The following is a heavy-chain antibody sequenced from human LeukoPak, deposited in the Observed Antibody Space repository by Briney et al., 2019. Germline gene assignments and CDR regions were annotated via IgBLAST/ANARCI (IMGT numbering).Heavy chain of an antibody. CDR2: INSDGSST. V-gene: IGHV3-74*01. CDR1: GFTFSSYW. Sequence: GGSLRLSCAASGFTFSSYWMHWVRQAPGKGLVWVSRINSDGSSTSYADSVKGRFTISRDNAKNTLYLQMNSLRAEDTAVYYCAKGGWYCSSTSCYIVDYWGQGTLVTVSS. CDR3: AKGGWYCSSTSCYIVDY. J-gene: IGHJ4*02. D-gene: IGHD2-2*01.